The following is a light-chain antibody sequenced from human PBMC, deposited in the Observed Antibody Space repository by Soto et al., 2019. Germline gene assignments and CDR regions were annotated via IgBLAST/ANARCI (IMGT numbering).Light chain of an antibody. V-gene: IGLV2-14*03. CDR2: DVS. Sequence: QSALTQPASVSGSPGQSITISCTGPSSDVGAYNYVSWYQQHPGTAPKLMIYDVSNRPSGISNRFSGSKSGNTASLTISGLQAEDEAHYYCSSYTSSTLVFGGGTKLTVL. J-gene: IGLJ2*01. CDR1: SSDVGAYNY. CDR3: SSYTSSTLV.